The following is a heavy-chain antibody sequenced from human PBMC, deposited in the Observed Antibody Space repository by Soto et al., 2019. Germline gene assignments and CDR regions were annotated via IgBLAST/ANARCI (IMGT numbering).Heavy chain of an antibody. D-gene: IGHD2-15*01. CDR1: GYTLTELS. J-gene: IGHJ6*02. CDR2: FDPEDGET. CDR3: ATDRKIEAATYYYYYYGMDV. V-gene: IGHV1-24*01. Sequence: GASVKLSCKVSGYTLTELSMHWVRQAPGKGLEWMGGFDPEDGETIYAQKFQGRVTMTEDTSTDTAYMELSSLRSEDTAVYYCATDRKIEAATYYYYYYGMDVWGQGTTVTVSS.